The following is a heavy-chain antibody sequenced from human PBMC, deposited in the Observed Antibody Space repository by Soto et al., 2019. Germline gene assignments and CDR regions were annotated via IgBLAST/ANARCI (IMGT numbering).Heavy chain of an antibody. D-gene: IGHD5-18*01. CDR1: GFTFSKYA. CDR3: AREIEYSYGVDY. V-gene: IGHV3-64*01. J-gene: IGHJ4*02. Sequence: EVQLVESGGGSVQPGGSLRLSCEASGFTFSKYAMHWVRQAPGKGLEYVSAISNNGGNTYYANSVRGRFTISRDNSKSTLYLQMGSLRAEDMAVYHCAREIEYSYGVDYWGQGTLVTVSS. CDR2: ISNNGGNT.